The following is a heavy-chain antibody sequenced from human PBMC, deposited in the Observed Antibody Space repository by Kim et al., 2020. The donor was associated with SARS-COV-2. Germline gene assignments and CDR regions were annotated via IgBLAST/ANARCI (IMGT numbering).Heavy chain of an antibody. CDR3: ARYYYDSGRRRWFDP. CDR2: IGGYDADT. J-gene: IGHJ5*02. V-gene: IGHV3-23*01. Sequence: GSLRLSCAASESTTNYVMNWLRQAPGKGLEWVSTIGGYDADTHYADSVKGRFTISRDNSKNTLYLHMNSLRAEDTAVYYCARYYYDSGRRRWFDPWGQGSLVTVSS. D-gene: IGHD3-10*01. CDR1: ESTTNYV.